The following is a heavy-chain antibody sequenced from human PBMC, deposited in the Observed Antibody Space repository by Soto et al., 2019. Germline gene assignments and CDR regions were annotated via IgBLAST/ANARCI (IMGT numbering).Heavy chain of an antibody. V-gene: IGHV4-39*01. D-gene: IGHD2-15*01. CDR1: AGSISSSSYY. CDR2: IYYSGST. J-gene: IGHJ4*02. Sequence: PSETRSLTCTVSAGSISSSSYYWGWIRQPPWQRLEWIGSIYYSGSTYYNPSLKSRVTISVDTSKNKFALKLSSVTDADTAVYYCASPLREYCSGGSCYTGDYWGQGTLVTV. CDR3: ASPLREYCSGGSCYTGDY.